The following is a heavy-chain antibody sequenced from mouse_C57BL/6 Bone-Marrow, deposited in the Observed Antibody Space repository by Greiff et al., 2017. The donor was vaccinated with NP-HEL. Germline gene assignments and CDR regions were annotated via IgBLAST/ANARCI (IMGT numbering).Heavy chain of an antibody. CDR2: IHPNSGST. Sequence: QVQLQQPGAELVKPGASVKLSCKASGYTFTSYWMHWVKQRPGQGLEWIGMIHPNSGSTNYNEKFKSKATLTVDKSSSTAYMQLSSLTAEDSAVYYCARGYYGSRGGDWGQGTTLTVSS. D-gene: IGHD1-1*01. CDR3: ARGYYGSRGGD. J-gene: IGHJ2*01. V-gene: IGHV1-64*01. CDR1: GYTFTSYW.